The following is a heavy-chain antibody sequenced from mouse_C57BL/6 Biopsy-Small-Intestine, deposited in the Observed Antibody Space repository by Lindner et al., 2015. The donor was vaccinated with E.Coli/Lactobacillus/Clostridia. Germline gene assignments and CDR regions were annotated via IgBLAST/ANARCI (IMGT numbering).Heavy chain of an antibody. CDR3: ARWDSSSNQGSVDL. CDR2: IAPEDGET. CDR1: GFNIKYYY. D-gene: IGHD1-1*01. V-gene: IGHV14-2*01. J-gene: IGHJ4*01. Sequence: VQLQESGAELVKPGASVKLSCTASGFNIKYYYIHWVKQRTGQGLEWIGRIAPEDGETKYVPKFQGKATITVDTSSNTAYLQLDTLTSEDAAVYYCARWDSSSNQGSVDLWGLGTSVIVSS.